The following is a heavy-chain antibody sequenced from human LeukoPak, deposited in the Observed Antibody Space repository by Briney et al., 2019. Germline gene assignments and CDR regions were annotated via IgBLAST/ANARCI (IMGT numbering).Heavy chain of an antibody. CDR2: INYSGTT. CDR3: ATTYSYTSGGYDY. J-gene: IGHJ4*02. D-gene: IGHD5-18*01. CDR1: GGSISGSSYH. V-gene: IGHV4-39*01. Sequence: SETLSLTCTVSGGSISGSSYHWGWMRQSPGKGLEWIGSINYSGTTYYNPSLKSRVTTSVDTSKNQFSLKVSSVTAADTAVYYCATTYSYTSGGYDYWGQGTLVTVSS.